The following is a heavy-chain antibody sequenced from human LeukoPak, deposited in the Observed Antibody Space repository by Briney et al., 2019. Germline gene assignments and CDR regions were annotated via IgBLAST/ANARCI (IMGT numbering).Heavy chain of an antibody. Sequence: PERSLRLSCAASGFTFSTYTMHWVRQAPGKGLEWVAFVSYDGTNKNYADSVKGRFTISRDNSKNTLYLQMNSLRTEDTAVYYCARRMAANAFDIWVQGTMVTVSS. V-gene: IGHV3-30-3*01. J-gene: IGHJ3*02. D-gene: IGHD5-24*01. CDR2: VSYDGTNK. CDR1: GFTFSTYT. CDR3: ARRMAANAFDI.